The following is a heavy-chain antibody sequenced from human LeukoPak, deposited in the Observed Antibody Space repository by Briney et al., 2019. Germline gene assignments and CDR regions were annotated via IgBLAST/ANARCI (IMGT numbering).Heavy chain of an antibody. Sequence: GGSLRLSCAASGFTVSSNYMSWVRQAPGKGLEWVSVIYSGGSTYYADSVKGRFTISRDNSKNTLYLQMNSLRAEDTAVYYCARLKPSDCSSTSCYPPHFDYWGQGTLVTVSS. CDR3: ARLKPSDCSSTSCYPPHFDY. CDR1: GFTVSSNY. J-gene: IGHJ4*02. CDR2: IYSGGST. D-gene: IGHD2-2*01. V-gene: IGHV3-66*04.